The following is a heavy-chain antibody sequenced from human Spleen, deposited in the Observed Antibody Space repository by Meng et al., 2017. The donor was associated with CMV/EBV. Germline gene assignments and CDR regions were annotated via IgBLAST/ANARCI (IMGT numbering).Heavy chain of an antibody. Sequence: SLKISCAVSGFSFEDYAMHWVRQAPGRGLEWVSMISWNSGNTAYGDSVGGRFTISRDNAKDSLFLQMDSLRPEDTAVYYCARVWWELPDNWGQGTLVTVSS. J-gene: IGHJ4*02. CDR2: ISWNSGNT. CDR1: GFSFEDYA. D-gene: IGHD2-21*01. CDR3: ARVWWELPDN. V-gene: IGHV3-9*01.